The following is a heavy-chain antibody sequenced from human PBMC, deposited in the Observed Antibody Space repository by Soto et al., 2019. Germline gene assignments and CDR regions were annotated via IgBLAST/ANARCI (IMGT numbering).Heavy chain of an antibody. CDR3: ARDEGIAALDY. D-gene: IGHD6-13*01. CDR2: ISYDGSNK. V-gene: IGHV3-30-3*01. CDR1: GFTFSSYA. Sequence: QVQLVESGGGVVQPGRSLRLSCAASGFTFSSYAMHWVRQAPGKGLEWVAVISYDGSNKYYADSVKGRFTISRDNAKNPRYLQMHSLRAEDTAVYSCARDEGIAALDYWGQGTLVTVSS. J-gene: IGHJ4*02.